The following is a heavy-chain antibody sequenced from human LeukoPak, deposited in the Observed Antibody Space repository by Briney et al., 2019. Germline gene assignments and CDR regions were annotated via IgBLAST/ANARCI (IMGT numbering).Heavy chain of an antibody. J-gene: IGHJ3*02. CDR2: TYYRSKWYN. CDR1: GDSVSIKSAA. V-gene: IGHV6-1*01. Sequence: SQTLSLTCALSGDSVSIKSAAWNWITQSPSRGLEWLGRTYYRSKWYNGYASSVKSRITINPDTSKNQFSLHLNSVTPEDTAVYYCASGGGALDIWGQGTFVTVSS. CDR3: ASGGGALDI.